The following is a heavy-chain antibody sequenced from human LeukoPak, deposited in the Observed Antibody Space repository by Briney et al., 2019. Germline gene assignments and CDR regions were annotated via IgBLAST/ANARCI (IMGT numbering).Heavy chain of an antibody. CDR2: FYKGDST. Sequence: PGGSLRLSCAASGFSFSNSYMYWVRQAPGKGLEWVSFFYKGDSTYYAESVRGRFTISRDNSKNTLYLLMNSLIPEDTAVYYCAREVVSSPSYFDSWGQGTLVTVSS. V-gene: IGHV3-53*01. D-gene: IGHD2-15*01. CDR3: AREVVSSPSYFDS. CDR1: GFSFSNSY. J-gene: IGHJ4*02.